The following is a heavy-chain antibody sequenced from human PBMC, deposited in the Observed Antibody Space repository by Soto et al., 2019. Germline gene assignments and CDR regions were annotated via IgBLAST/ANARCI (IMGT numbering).Heavy chain of an antibody. CDR1: GYGFTTYG. D-gene: IGHD6-19*01. Sequence: GASVKVSCKASGYGFTTYGISWVRQAPGQGLEWMGWISAYNGNTNYAQKLQGRVTMTTDTSTSTAYMEVRRLRSDDTAVYYCAREGAVAVGGAFYYNGMGVWGQGTTVTVSS. CDR3: AREGAVAVGGAFYYNGMGV. V-gene: IGHV1-18*04. J-gene: IGHJ6*02. CDR2: ISAYNGNT.